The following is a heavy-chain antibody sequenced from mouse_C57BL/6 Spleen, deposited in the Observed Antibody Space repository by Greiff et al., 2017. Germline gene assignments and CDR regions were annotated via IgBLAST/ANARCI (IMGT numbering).Heavy chain of an antibody. CDR3: AMWGNFYAMDY. J-gene: IGHJ4*01. V-gene: IGHV1-74*01. Sequence: QVQLQQPGAELVKPGASVKVSCKASGYTFTSYWMHWVKQRPGHGLEWIGRIHPSDSDTNYNQKFKGKATLTVDKSSSTAYMQLSSLTSEDAAVDYCAMWGNFYAMDYWGQGTSVTVSS. CDR2: IHPSDSDT. CDR1: GYTFTSYW.